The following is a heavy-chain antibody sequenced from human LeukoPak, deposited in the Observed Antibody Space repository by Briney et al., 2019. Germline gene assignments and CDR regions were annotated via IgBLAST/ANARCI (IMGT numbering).Heavy chain of an antibody. CDR2: INWNGGST. Sequence: GGSLRLSCAASGFTFDDYGMSWVRQAPGKGLEWVSGINWNGGSTGYADSVKGRFTISRDNAKNSLYLQMNSLRAEDTAVYYCARALYRQHIVVVNAKNYWYFDLWGRGTLVTVSS. V-gene: IGHV3-20*04. CDR3: ARALYRQHIVVVNAKNYWYFDL. D-gene: IGHD2-21*01. CDR1: GFTFDDYG. J-gene: IGHJ2*01.